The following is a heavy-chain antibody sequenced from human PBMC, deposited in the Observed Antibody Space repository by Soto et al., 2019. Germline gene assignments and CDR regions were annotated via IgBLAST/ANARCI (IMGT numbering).Heavy chain of an antibody. D-gene: IGHD6-6*01. CDR3: ARRKYLDY. J-gene: IGHJ4*02. CDR2: IRSNTYGGTT. CDR1: GFTFGDYA. Sequence: PGGSLRLSCTTSGFTFGDYAMSWFRQAPGKGLEWICYIRSNTYGGTTEYAASVKGRFTISRDDSKRVAHLQMNSLETEDTAVYFCARRKYLDYWGQGNLVTVSS. V-gene: IGHV3-49*03.